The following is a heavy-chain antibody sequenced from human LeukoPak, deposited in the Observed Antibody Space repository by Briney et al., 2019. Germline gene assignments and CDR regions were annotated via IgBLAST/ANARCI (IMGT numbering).Heavy chain of an antibody. Sequence: GGSLRLSYAASGFTFSSYAMHWVRQAPGKGLEWVAVISYDGSNKYYADSVKGRFTISRDNSKNTLYLQMNSLRAEDTAVYYCARALVVIRNWGQGTLVTVSS. CDR2: ISYDGSNK. CDR3: ARALVVIRN. J-gene: IGHJ4*02. V-gene: IGHV3-30-3*01. D-gene: IGHD2-2*01. CDR1: GFTFSSYA.